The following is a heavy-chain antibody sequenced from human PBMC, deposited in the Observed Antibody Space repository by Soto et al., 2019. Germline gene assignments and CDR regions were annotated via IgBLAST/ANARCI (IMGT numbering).Heavy chain of an antibody. CDR3: ARRALGSHFFDY. CDR2: IYYSGTT. V-gene: IGHV4-39*01. CDR1: GGSISSGSYY. Sequence: QLQLHESGPGVVKPAETLSLTCSVSGGSISSGSYYWAWIRQPPGKGLEWIGNIYYSGTTYYNPSLQSRVTISVDMSKNQLSLTLSAVTAADTAVYYCARRALGSHFFDYWGQGTLVTVSS. J-gene: IGHJ4*02. D-gene: IGHD2-15*01.